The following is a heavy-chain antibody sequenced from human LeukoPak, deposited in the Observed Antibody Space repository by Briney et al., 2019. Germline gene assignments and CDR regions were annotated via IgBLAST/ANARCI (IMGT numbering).Heavy chain of an antibody. V-gene: IGHV4-34*01. D-gene: IGHD6-19*01. CDR3: ALAQWLVNDAFDI. J-gene: IGHJ3*02. CDR1: GGSFSGYY. CDR2: INHSGST. Sequence: SETLSLTCAVYGGSFSGYYWSWIRQPPGKGLEWIGEINHSGSTNYNPSLKSRVTISVDTCKNQFSLKLRNVNAANTAVYYCALAQWLVNDAFDIWGQGTMVTVSS.